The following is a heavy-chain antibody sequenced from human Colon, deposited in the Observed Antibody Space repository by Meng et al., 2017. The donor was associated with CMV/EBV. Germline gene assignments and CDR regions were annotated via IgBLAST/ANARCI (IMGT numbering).Heavy chain of an antibody. D-gene: IGHD3-3*01. J-gene: IGHJ6*02. Sequence: GESLKISCAASGFTFSDYYMSWIRQAPGKGPEWLSYMSHGGNTIFYADSVKGRFTISRDNAKNSLYLQMNSLRAEDTAVYYCARGGITTFGEVKFFYYAMDVWGHGTTVTVSS. CDR3: ARGGITTFGEVKFFYYAMDV. CDR1: GFTFSDYY. V-gene: IGHV3-11*04. CDR2: MSHGGNTI.